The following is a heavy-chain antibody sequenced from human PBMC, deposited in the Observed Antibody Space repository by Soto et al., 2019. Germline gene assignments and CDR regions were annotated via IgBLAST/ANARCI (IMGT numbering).Heavy chain of an antibody. Sequence: DVQLVESGGGLVKPGGFLRLSCAASGFIFSSHNMNWVRQAPGKGLEWVSSITGSSSYIFYADSVKGRFTISRDNAKNTVYLQMNSLRAEDTGVYYCARLVASETGYGMDVWGQGTTVTVSS. CDR3: ARLVASETGYGMDV. CDR1: GFIFSSHN. J-gene: IGHJ6*02. CDR2: ITGSSSYI. D-gene: IGHD3-9*01. V-gene: IGHV3-21*06.